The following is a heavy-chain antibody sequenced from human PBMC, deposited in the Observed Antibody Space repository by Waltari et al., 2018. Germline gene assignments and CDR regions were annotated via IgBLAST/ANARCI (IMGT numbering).Heavy chain of an antibody. V-gene: IGHV1-18*01. CDR1: GYAFTDDG. CDR3: ARLYANSYYNYASDY. D-gene: IGHD3-10*01. J-gene: IGHJ4*02. Sequence: QGQLVQSGAEVNKPGAAVKVSCKASGYAFTDDGVAWVRQAPRQGLAWMGWISCYTVDTQFAQQFPDRLTMTTDTSTDTAYMELRSLRSDDTAVYYCARLYANSYYNYASDYWGQGTLVTVSS. CDR2: ISCYTVDT.